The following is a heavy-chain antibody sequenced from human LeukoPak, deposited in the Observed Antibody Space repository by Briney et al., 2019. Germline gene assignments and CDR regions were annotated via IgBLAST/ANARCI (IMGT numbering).Heavy chain of an antibody. CDR3: AKSLYSYGYTRDYYYYMDV. D-gene: IGHD5-18*01. CDR2: INPNSGGT. J-gene: IGHJ6*03. CDR1: GYTFTGYY. V-gene: IGHV1-2*02. Sequence: ASVKVSCKASGYTFTGYYLLWVRQAPGQRLEWMGWINPNSGGTNYAQKFKGRVTMTRDTSISTAYMELSRLRSDDTAVYYCAKSLYSYGYTRDYYYYMDVWGKGTTVTIPS.